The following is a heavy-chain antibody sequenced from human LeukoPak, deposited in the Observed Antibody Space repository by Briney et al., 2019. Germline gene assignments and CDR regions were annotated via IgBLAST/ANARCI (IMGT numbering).Heavy chain of an antibody. V-gene: IGHV4-59*01. Sequence: SETLSLTCTVSGGSISSYYWSWIRQPPGKGLEWIGYIYYSGSTNYNPSLKSRVTISVDTSKNQFSLKLSSVTAADTAVYYWAILNLPAIKGAFDYWGQGTLVTVSS. J-gene: IGHJ4*02. CDR2: IYYSGST. D-gene: IGHD2-2*01. CDR3: AILNLPAIKGAFDY. CDR1: GGSISSYY.